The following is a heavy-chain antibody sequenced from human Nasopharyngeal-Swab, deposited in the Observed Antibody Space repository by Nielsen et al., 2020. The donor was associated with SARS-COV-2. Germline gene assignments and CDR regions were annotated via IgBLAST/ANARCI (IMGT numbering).Heavy chain of an antibody. D-gene: IGHD4-23*01. Sequence: SVKVSCKASGGTFSSYAISWVRQAPGQGLEWMGRIIPILGIANYAQKFQGRVTITADKSTSTAYMELSSLRSEDTAAYYCARWGRTDGGNPRYFDYWGQGTLVTVSS. CDR2: IIPILGIA. J-gene: IGHJ4*02. V-gene: IGHV1-69*04. CDR3: ARWGRTDGGNPRYFDY. CDR1: GGTFSSYA.